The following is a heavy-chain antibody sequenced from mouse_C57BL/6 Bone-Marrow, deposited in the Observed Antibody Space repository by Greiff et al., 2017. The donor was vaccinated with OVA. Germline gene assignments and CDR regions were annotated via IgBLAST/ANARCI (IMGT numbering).Heavy chain of an antibody. CDR1: GYTFTSYW. V-gene: IGHV1-64*01. Sequence: QVQLQQSGAELVKPGASVKLSCKASGYTFTSYWMHWVKQRPGQGLEWIGMIHPNSGSTNYNEKFKSKATLTVDKSSSTAYMQLSSLTSEDSAVYYCASGFFYWYFDVWGTGTTVTVSS. CDR3: ASGFFYWYFDV. J-gene: IGHJ1*03. CDR2: IHPNSGST.